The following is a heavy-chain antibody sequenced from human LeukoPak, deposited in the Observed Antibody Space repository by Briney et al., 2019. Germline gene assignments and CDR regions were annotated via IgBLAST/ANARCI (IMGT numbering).Heavy chain of an antibody. V-gene: IGHV3-23*01. D-gene: IGHD6-19*01. Sequence: GGSLRLSCAASGFSFSRFAMTWVRQAPGKGLEWVSTIRSNGATASNADSVKGRFTTSRDNSKNTVYLQVNSLRAEDTAVYYCANRYSSGWYPDYFDYWGQGTLVTVSS. CDR2: IRSNGATA. CDR3: ANRYSSGWYPDYFDY. J-gene: IGHJ4*02. CDR1: GFSFSRFA.